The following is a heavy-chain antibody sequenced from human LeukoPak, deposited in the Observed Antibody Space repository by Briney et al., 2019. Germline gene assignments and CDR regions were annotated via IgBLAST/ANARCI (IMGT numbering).Heavy chain of an antibody. D-gene: IGHD3-10*01. Sequence: PSETLSLTCAVYGGSFSGYYWSWIRQPPGKGLEWIGEINHSGSTNYNPSLKSRDTISVDTSKNQFSLKLSSVTAADTAVYYCARGSGSLLWFGEPRKDAFDIWGQGTMVTVSS. CDR3: ARGSGSLLWFGEPRKDAFDI. CDR2: INHSGST. CDR1: GGSFSGYY. V-gene: IGHV4-34*01. J-gene: IGHJ3*02.